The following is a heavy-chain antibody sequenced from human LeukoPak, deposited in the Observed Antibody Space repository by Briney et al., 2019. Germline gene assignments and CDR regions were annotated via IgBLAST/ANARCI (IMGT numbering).Heavy chain of an antibody. CDR1: GYTFSSYY. J-gene: IGHJ5*02. CDR3: ARDNSVEDTAWWFDP. D-gene: IGHD4-23*01. Sequence: GASVKVSCKASGYTFSSYYMHWVRQAPGQGLEWMGVFNPSGGSTSYAQKFQGRVTMTRDMSTSTDYMELSSLRSEDTAVYYCARDNSVEDTAWWFDPWGQGTLVTVSS. V-gene: IGHV1-46*01. CDR2: FNPSGGST.